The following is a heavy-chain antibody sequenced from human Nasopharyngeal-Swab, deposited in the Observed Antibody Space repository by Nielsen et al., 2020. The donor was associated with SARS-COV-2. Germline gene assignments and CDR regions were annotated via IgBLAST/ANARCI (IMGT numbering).Heavy chain of an antibody. J-gene: IGHJ3*02. CDR2: INHSGST. D-gene: IGHD3-10*01. Sequence: SETLSLTCAVYGGSFSGYYWSWIRQPPGKGLEWIGEINHSGSTNYNPSLKSRVTISVDTSKNQFSLKLSSVTAADTAVYYCARVRGGAPYYYGSGSRLAFDIWGQGTMVTVSS. CDR1: GGSFSGYY. V-gene: IGHV4-34*01. CDR3: ARVRGGAPYYYGSGSRLAFDI.